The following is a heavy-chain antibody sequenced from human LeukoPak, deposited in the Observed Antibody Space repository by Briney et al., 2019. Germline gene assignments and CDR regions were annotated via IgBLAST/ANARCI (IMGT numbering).Heavy chain of an antibody. J-gene: IGHJ4*02. D-gene: IGHD5-12*01. CDR1: GYTFTGYY. CDR2: SNPNSGGT. CDR3: ARDSSSNIVGTADFDY. V-gene: IGHV1-2*02. Sequence: ASVKVSCKASGYTFTGYYMHWVRQAPGQGLEWMGWSNPNSGGTSYAQKFQGRVTMTRDTSISTAYMELSRLASDDTAVYYCARDSSSNIVGTADFDYWGQGTLVTVSP.